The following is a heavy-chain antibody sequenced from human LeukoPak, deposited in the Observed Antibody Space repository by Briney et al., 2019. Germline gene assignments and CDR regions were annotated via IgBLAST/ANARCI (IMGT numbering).Heavy chain of an antibody. CDR2: IWYDGSNK. CDR1: GFTFSNYG. V-gene: IGHV3-33*01. D-gene: IGHD3-10*01. Sequence: GRSLRLSCAASGFTFSNYGMHWVRQAPGKALEWVAVIWYDGSNKYYADSVKGGFTISRDNSKNTLYLQMNSLRADDTAVYHCARGYGSGSYPIDYWGQGTLVTVSS. CDR3: ARGYGSGSYPIDY. J-gene: IGHJ4*02.